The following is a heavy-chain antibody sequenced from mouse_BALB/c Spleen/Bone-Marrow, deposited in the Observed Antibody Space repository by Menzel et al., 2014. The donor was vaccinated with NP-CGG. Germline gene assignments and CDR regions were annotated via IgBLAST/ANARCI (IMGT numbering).Heavy chain of an antibody. CDR1: GFNIKDTY. J-gene: IGHJ4*01. D-gene: IGHD2-1*01. CDR3: ARYGNGLMDY. Sequence: VQLQQSGAELVKPGASVKLSCTASGFNIKDTYMHWVKQRPEQGLEWIGRIGTANGNTKYDPKFQGKATITADTSSNTACLQLSSLTSEDTAVYYCARYGNGLMDYWGQGTSVTVSS. CDR2: IGTANGNT. V-gene: IGHV14-3*02.